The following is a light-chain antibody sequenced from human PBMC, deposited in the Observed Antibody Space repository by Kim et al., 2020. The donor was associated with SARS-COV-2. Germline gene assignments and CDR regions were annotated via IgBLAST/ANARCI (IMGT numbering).Light chain of an antibody. CDR3: QQYKNWSPIT. J-gene: IGKJ5*01. V-gene: IGKV3D-15*01. Sequence: EVVMTQSPATLSVSPGERATLSCRASQSVSTDLAWYQQKSGQAARLLIYGASTRATGIPGRFSGSGSGTEFTLTISGLQSEDLAVYYCQQYKNWSPITFGQGTRLEIK. CDR2: GAS. CDR1: QSVSTD.